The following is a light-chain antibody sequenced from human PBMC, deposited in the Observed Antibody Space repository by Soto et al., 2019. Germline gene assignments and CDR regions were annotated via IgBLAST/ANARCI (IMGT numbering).Light chain of an antibody. CDR2: DNN. Sequence: QSVLTQPPSVSAAPGQKVTISCSGSNSNIGSNYVSWYQHLPGTAPKLLIYDNNRRPSGIPDRFSGSQSGTSATLGITGLQTGDEADYYCGTWDSSLSAVFGGGTQLTVL. J-gene: IGLJ3*02. V-gene: IGLV1-51*01. CDR3: GTWDSSLSAV. CDR1: NSNIGSNY.